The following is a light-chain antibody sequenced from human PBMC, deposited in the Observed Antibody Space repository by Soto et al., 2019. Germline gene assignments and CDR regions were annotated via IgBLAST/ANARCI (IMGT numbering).Light chain of an antibody. J-gene: IGKJ1*01. V-gene: IGKV3-20*01. CDR1: QSVSSSF. CDR3: QQYDNSPWT. Sequence: EIVLTQSPGTLSLSPGERATLSCRASQSVSSSFLAWYQQKPGQAPRLLIYGASSRATGIPDMFSGSGSGTDFTLTISRLEPEDFAVYYCQQYDNSPWTFGQGTKVEIK. CDR2: GAS.